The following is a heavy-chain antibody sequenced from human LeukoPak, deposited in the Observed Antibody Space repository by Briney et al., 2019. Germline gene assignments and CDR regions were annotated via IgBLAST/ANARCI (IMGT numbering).Heavy chain of an antibody. CDR2: INPSGGST. Sequence: ASVKVSCKASGYTFTSYYMHWVRQAPGQGLEWMGIINPSGGSTSYAQKFQGRVTMTRDTSTSTVYMELSSLRAEDTAVYYCAKEQWGYCSSTSCSDAFDIWGQGTMVTVSS. J-gene: IGHJ3*02. CDR1: GYTFTSYY. V-gene: IGHV1-46*01. D-gene: IGHD2-2*01. CDR3: AKEQWGYCSSTSCSDAFDI.